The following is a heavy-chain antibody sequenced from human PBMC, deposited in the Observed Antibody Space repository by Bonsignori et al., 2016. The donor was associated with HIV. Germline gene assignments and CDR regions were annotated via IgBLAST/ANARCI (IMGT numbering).Heavy chain of an antibody. Sequence: ELQLLESGGGLVQPGGSLTLSCGASGFTFSSYDMSWVRQAPGKGLEWVPTITSSGAATYYADSVKGRFTISRDNSKNTLYLQMSSLRAEDTALYYCAKHWDLWGQGTLVTVSS. CDR3: AKHWDL. D-gene: IGHD1-1*01. V-gene: IGHV3-23*01. CDR1: GFTFSSYD. CDR2: ITSSGAAT. J-gene: IGHJ5*02.